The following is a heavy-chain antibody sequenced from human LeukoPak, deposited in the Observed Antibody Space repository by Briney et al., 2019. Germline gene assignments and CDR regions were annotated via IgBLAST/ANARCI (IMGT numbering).Heavy chain of an antibody. CDR2: ISAYNGNT. D-gene: IGHD3-10*01. V-gene: IGHV1-18*01. CDR3: ARDLNVYGSGSPPPPH. CDR1: GYTFTSYG. Sequence: ASVKVSCKASGYTFTSYGISWVRQAPGQGLEWMGWISAYNGNTNYAQKLQGRVTMTTDTPTSTDYMELRSLRSDDTAVYYCARDLNVYGSGSPPPPHWGQGTLVTVSS. J-gene: IGHJ4*02.